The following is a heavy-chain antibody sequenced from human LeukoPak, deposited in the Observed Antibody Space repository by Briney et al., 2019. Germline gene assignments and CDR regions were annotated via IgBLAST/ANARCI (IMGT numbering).Heavy chain of an antibody. V-gene: IGHV4-34*01. CDR2: INHSGST. D-gene: IGHD2-15*01. CDR1: GGSFSGYY. J-gene: IGHJ5*02. CDR3: ARGALGYCSGGSCKSCTFDP. Sequence: SETLSLTCAVYGGSFSGYYWSWIRQPPGKGLEWIGEINHSGSTNYNPSLKSRVTISVDTSKNQFSLKLSSVTAADTAVYYCARGALGYCSGGSCKSCTFDPWGQGTLVTVSS.